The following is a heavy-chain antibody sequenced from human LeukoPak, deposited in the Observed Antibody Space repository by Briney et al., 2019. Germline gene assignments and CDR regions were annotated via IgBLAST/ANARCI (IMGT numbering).Heavy chain of an antibody. Sequence: GASLRLSCAASGFTFSSYAMSWVRQAPGKGLEWVSAISGSGGSTYYADSVKGRFTISRDNSKNTLYLQMNSLRAEDTAVYYCAKAHRRRQWLRFALDYWGQGTLVTVSS. V-gene: IGHV3-23*01. J-gene: IGHJ4*02. CDR1: GFTFSSYA. CDR3: AKAHRRRQWLRFALDY. D-gene: IGHD6-19*01. CDR2: ISGSGGST.